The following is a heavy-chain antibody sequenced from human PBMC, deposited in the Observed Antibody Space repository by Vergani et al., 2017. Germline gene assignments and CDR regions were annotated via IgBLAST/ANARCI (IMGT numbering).Heavy chain of an antibody. CDR1: GYTFTGYY. V-gene: IGHV1-2*02. CDR3: ASSYCGGDCYSYEYFEH. CDR2: INPNSGGT. J-gene: IGHJ1*01. Sequence: QVQLVQSGAEVKKPGASVKVSCKASGYTFTGYYMHWVRQAPGQGPEWMGWINPNSGGTNYAQKFQGRVTMTRDTSISPAYMELSRLRSDDTAVYYCASSYCGGDCYSYEYFEHWGQGTLVTVSS. D-gene: IGHD2-21*02.